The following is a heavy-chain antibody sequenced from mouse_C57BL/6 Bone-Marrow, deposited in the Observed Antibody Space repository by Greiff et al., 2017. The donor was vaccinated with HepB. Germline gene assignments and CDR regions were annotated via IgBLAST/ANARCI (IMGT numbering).Heavy chain of an antibody. J-gene: IGHJ2*01. CDR3: ARGEDYYGSSYDY. V-gene: IGHV1-42*01. Sequence: VQLQQSGPELVKPGASVKISCKASGYSFTGYYMNWVKQSPEKSLEWIGEINPSTGGTTYNQKFKAKATLTVDKSSSTAYMQHKSLTSEDSAVYYCARGEDYYGSSYDYWGQGTTLTVSS. D-gene: IGHD1-1*01. CDR2: INPSTGGT. CDR1: GYSFTGYY.